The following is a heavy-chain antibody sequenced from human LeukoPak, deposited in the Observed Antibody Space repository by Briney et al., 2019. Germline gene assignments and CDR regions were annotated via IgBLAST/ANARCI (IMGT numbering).Heavy chain of an antibody. J-gene: IGHJ5*02. CDR3: ARMYYDILTGQRDWFDP. CDR1: GYTFTSYD. D-gene: IGHD3-9*01. Sequence: ASVKVSCKASGYTFTSYDINWVRQATGQGLEWMGWMNPNSGNTGYAQKFQGRVTMTRNTSISTAYTELSSLRSEDTAVYYCARMYYDILTGQRDWFDPWGQGTLVTVSS. V-gene: IGHV1-8*01. CDR2: MNPNSGNT.